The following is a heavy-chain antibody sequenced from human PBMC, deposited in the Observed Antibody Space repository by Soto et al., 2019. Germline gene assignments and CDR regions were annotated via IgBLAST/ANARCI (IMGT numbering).Heavy chain of an antibody. J-gene: IGHJ6*02. CDR3: AREYTAWPLAYGLDV. V-gene: IGHV3-21*01. D-gene: IGHD2-2*02. CDR2: ISSRSDI. CDR1: GFTFSTYS. Sequence: GGSLRLSCVGSGFTFSTYSINWVRQAPGKGLEWVSSISSRSDIYYADSVKGRFTISRDNAKNSVSLQMNSLRAEDTAVYYCAREYTAWPLAYGLDVWGQGXTVTVSS.